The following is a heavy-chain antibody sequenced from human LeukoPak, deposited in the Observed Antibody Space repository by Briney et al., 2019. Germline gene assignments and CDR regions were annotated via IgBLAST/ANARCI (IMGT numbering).Heavy chain of an antibody. CDR3: ARGLSGGYSYIPYYFDY. CDR1: GGSVSSGSYY. CDR2: SYYSGST. J-gene: IGHJ4*02. D-gene: IGHD5-18*01. Sequence: TSETLSLTCTVSGGSVSSGSYYWSWIRQPPGKGLEWIGYSYYSGSTNYNPFLKSRVTISVDTSKNQFSLKLSSVTAADTAVYYCARGLSGGYSYIPYYFDYWGQGTLVTVSS. V-gene: IGHV4-61*01.